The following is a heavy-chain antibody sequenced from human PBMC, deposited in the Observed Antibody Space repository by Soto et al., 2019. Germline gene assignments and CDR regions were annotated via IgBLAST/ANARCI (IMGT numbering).Heavy chain of an antibody. Sequence: PGGSLRLSCAASGFTFDDYAVHWVRQTPVKGLERVSGINWNSDKKAYADSVKGRFTISRDNAKNSLYLQMNSLRVEDTALYYCAKGSLSSSGGNVAFNYWGQGTLVTVYS. D-gene: IGHD2-15*01. CDR2: INWNSDKK. V-gene: IGHV3-9*01. CDR1: GFTFDDYA. CDR3: AKGSLSSSGGNVAFNY. J-gene: IGHJ4*02.